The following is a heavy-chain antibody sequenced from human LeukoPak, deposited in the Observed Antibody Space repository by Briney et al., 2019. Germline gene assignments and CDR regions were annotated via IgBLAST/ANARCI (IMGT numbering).Heavy chain of an antibody. Sequence: SVKVSCKASGGTFSSYAISWVRQAPGQGLEWMGRIIPIFGTANYAQRFQGRVTITTDESTSTAYMELSSLRSEDTAVYYCAREEYYYDSSGYYVGVDYWGQGTLVTVSS. D-gene: IGHD3-22*01. J-gene: IGHJ4*02. CDR2: IIPIFGTA. CDR3: AREEYYYDSSGYYVGVDY. V-gene: IGHV1-69*05. CDR1: GGTFSSYA.